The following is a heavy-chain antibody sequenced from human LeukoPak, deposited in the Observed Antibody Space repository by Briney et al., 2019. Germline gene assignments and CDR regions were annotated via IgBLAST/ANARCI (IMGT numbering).Heavy chain of an antibody. V-gene: IGHV1-46*01. Sequence: ASVKVSCKASGYAFTSFYMHWVRQAPGEGLEWMGVINPSGGSTSYAQKFQGRVTMTRDMSTSTVYMELSSLRSEDTAVYYCARVAAEVVGVPGAIGFGWLRRDYYYMDVWGKGTTVTVSS. CDR1: GYAFTSFY. CDR2: INPSGGST. J-gene: IGHJ6*03. CDR3: ARVAAEVVGVPGAIGFGWLRRDYYYMDV. D-gene: IGHD2-2*02.